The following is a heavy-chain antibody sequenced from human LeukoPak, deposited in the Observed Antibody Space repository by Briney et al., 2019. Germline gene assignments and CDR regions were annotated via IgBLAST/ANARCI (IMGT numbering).Heavy chain of an antibody. V-gene: IGHV6-1*01. Sequence: SQTLSLTCAISGDSVSRNDAAWNWIRQSPSRGLEWLGRTYYRSRWYNDYAVSVKSRITINPDTSKNRFSLQLNSVTPEDTAVYYCARDGAVAGTGSLDYWGQGTLVTVSS. J-gene: IGHJ4*02. CDR3: ARDGAVAGTGSLDY. CDR2: TYYRSRWYN. CDR1: GDSVSRNDAA. D-gene: IGHD6-19*01.